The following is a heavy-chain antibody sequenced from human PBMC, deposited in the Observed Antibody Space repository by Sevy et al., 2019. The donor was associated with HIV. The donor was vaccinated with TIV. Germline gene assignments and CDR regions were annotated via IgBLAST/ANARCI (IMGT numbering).Heavy chain of an antibody. CDR3: AKDPPYDYVWGSYRYFDY. V-gene: IGHV3-23*01. D-gene: IGHD3-16*02. CDR1: GFTFSSYA. Sequence: GGSLRLSCAASGFTFSSYAMSWVRQAPGKGLEWVSAISGSGGSTYYEDSVKGGFTISRDNSKNTLYLQMNSLRAEDTAVYYCAKDPPYDYVWGSYRYFDYWGQGTLVTVSS. J-gene: IGHJ4*02. CDR2: ISGSGGST.